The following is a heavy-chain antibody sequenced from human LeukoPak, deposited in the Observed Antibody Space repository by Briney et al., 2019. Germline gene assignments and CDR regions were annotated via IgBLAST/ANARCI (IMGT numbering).Heavy chain of an antibody. CDR2: VYTSGST. CDR3: ARLITGTTTAFDI. V-gene: IGHV4-4*07. D-gene: IGHD1-7*01. J-gene: IGHJ3*02. CDR1: GGSISGYY. Sequence: PSETLPLTCSVSGGSISGYYWTWIRQPAGKGLEWIGRVYTSGSTHYNPSLKTRLTMSVDTSKNQFSLKLSSVIAADTAVYYCARLITGTTTAFDIWGQGTMVTVSS.